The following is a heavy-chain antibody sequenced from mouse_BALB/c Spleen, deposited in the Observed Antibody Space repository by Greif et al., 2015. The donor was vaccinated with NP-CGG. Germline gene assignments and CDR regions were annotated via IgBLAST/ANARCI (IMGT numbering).Heavy chain of an antibody. CDR1: GFSLSRYS. CDR2: IWGGGST. J-gene: IGHJ3*01. V-gene: IGHV2-6-4*01. CDR3: AREKASYGNSFAY. D-gene: IGHD2-10*02. Sequence: VMLVESGPGLVAPSQSLSITCTVSGFSLSRYSVHWVRQPPGKGLEWLGMIWGGGSTDYNSALKSRLSISKDNSKSQVFLKMNSLQTDDTAMYYCAREKASYGNSFAYWGQGTLVTVSA.